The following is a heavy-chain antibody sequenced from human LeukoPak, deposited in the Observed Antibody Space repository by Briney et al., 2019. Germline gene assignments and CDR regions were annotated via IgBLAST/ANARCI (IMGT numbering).Heavy chain of an antibody. D-gene: IGHD2-2*01. J-gene: IGHJ4*02. CDR1: GFTFSRHW. Sequence: GGSLRLSCAASGFTFSRHWMTWVRQAPGKGLEWVANIKQDGSEKYYVDSVKGRFTISRDNAKNSLYLQMNSLRAEDTAVYYCARGRCSSTSCFFDYWGQGTLVTVSS. CDR2: IKQDGSEK. CDR3: ARGRCSSTSCFFDY. V-gene: IGHV3-7*01.